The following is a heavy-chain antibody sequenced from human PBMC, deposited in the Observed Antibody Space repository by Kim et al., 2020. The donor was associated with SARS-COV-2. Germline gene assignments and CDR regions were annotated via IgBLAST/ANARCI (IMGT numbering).Heavy chain of an antibody. CDR1: GGSISSSSYY. J-gene: IGHJ4*02. CDR2: IYYSGST. Sequence: SETLSLTCTVSGGSISSSSYYWGWIRQPPGKGLEWIGSIYYSGSTYYNPSLKSRVTISVDTSKNQFSLKLSSVTAADTAVYYCARDSAGYSSSWTGFANLFDYWGQGTLVTVSS. CDR3: ARDSAGYSSSWTGFANLFDY. V-gene: IGHV4-39*07. D-gene: IGHD6-13*01.